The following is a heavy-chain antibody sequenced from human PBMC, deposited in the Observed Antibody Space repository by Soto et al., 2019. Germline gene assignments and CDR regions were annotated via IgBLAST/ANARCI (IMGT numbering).Heavy chain of an antibody. Sequence: GESLKISCKGSGYSFTSYWISWVRQMPGKGLEWMGRIDPSDSYTNYSPSFQGHVTISADKSISTAYLQWSSLKASDTAMYYCASQRYCSSNSCYYGMDVWGQGTTVTVSS. CDR2: IDPSDSYT. CDR3: ASQRYCSSNSCYYGMDV. D-gene: IGHD2-2*01. V-gene: IGHV5-10-1*01. J-gene: IGHJ6*02. CDR1: GYSFTSYW.